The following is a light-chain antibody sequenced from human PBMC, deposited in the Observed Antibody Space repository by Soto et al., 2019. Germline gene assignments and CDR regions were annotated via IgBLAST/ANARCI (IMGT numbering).Light chain of an antibody. CDR3: CSYASSSTRV. Sequence: QSALTQPPSASGSPGQSVTISCTGTSSDVGGYNFVSWYQQHPGKAPKLIIYDVNKRPSGVPERFSASKSGNAASLTVSGLEAEDEADYYRCSYASSSTRVFGTGTKLTVL. CDR1: SSDVGGYNF. V-gene: IGLV2-8*01. J-gene: IGLJ1*01. CDR2: DVN.